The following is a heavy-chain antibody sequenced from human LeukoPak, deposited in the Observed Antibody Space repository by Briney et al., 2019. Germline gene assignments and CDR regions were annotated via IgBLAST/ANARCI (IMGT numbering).Heavy chain of an antibody. CDR1: GDSVSSNTPA. D-gene: IGHD6-13*01. CDR2: TYYRSKWYN. CDR3: ARQQRGAFDY. J-gene: IGHJ4*02. V-gene: IGHV6-1*01. Sequence: SQTLSVTCAISGDSVSSNTPAWNWIRQSPSRGLEWLGRTYYRSKWYNDYPVSVRSRITINPDTAKNQFSLQLNSVTPEDTAVYYCARQQRGAFDYWGQGTLVTVSS.